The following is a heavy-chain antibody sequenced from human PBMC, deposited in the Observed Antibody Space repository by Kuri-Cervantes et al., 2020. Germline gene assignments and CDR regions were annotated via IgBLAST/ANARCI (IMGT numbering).Heavy chain of an antibody. J-gene: IGHJ3*02. D-gene: IGHD5/OR15-5a*01. V-gene: IGHV4-59*12. CDR2: IYYSGST. Sequence: ESLKISCTVSGGSISSYYWSWIRQPPGKGLEWIGYIYYSGSTNYNPSLKSRVTISVDTSKNHFSLQLNSVTPEDTAVYYCARDPPGVYDTFDIWGQGTMVTVSS. CDR3: ARDPPGVYDTFDI. CDR1: GGSISSYY.